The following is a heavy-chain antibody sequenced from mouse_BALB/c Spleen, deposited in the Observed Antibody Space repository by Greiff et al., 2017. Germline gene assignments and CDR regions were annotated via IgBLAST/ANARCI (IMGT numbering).Heavy chain of an antibody. V-gene: IGHV2-9*02. CDR1: GFSLTSYG. CDR3: ARGGGYGLYAMDY. D-gene: IGHD2-2*01. CDR2: IWAGGST. J-gene: IGHJ4*01. Sequence: VKLMESGPGLVAPSQSLSITCTVSGFSLTSYGVHWVRQPPGKGLEWLGVIWAGGSTNYNSALMSRLSISKDNSKSQVFLKMNSLQTDDTAMYYCARGGGYGLYAMDYWGQGTSVTVSS.